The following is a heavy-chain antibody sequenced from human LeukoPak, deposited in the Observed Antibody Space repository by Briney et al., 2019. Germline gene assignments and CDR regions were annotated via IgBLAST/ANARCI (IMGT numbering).Heavy chain of an antibody. CDR3: ARDLVVVTGIPGYYYGMDV. CDR2: ITSSSSYI. D-gene: IGHD2-21*02. V-gene: IGHV3-21*01. CDR1: GFTFSSHS. Sequence: GGSLRLSCAASGFTFSSHSMNWVRQAPGKGLEWVSSITSSSSYIFYADSVEGRFTISRDNAKNALYLQMNSLRAEDTAVYYCARDLVVVTGIPGYYYGMDVWGQGTTVTVSS. J-gene: IGHJ6*02.